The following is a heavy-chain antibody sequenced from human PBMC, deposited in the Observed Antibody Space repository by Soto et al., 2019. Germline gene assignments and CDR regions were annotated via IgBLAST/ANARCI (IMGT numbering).Heavy chain of an antibody. CDR2: ISGSGGTP. CDR1: GFTFSSSA. Sequence: GGTLRLSCAASGFTFSSSAMSWVRQAPGRGLEWVSAISGSGGTPYYADSVKGRFTISRDNSRNTLYLVLNSLRAEDTAVYYCAMGLAAAGPLDYWGQGTLVTVSS. J-gene: IGHJ4*02. V-gene: IGHV3-23*01. CDR3: AMGLAAAGPLDY. D-gene: IGHD6-13*01.